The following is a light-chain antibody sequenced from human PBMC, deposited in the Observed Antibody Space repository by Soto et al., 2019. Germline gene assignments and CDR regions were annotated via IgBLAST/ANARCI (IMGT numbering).Light chain of an antibody. CDR1: ISDVGLYDY. Sequence: QSLLTQPACVSGSPGQSITVSCTGTISDVGLYDYVSWYQQHPGKAPQLMIYAVSNRPSGVSNRFSASKSGNTASLFISGLQAEDEADYYCRSYTSDSSYVFGSGTKVTVL. CDR3: RSYTSDSSYV. V-gene: IGLV2-14*01. J-gene: IGLJ1*01. CDR2: AVS.